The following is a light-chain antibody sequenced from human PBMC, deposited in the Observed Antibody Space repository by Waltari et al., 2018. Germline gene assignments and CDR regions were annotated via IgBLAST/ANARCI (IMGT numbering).Light chain of an antibody. CDR1: SGSVSTTSY. J-gene: IGLJ3*02. V-gene: IGLV8-61*01. Sequence: QTVVPQEPSLSVSPGGTVTLTCGLSSGSVSTTSYPSWYQQAPGQAPRTRIFDTNTRSSGVPDRFSGSILDNKAALTITGAQADDESDYYCVLSMGSGIWVFGGGTKLTVL. CDR3: VLSMGSGIWV. CDR2: DTN.